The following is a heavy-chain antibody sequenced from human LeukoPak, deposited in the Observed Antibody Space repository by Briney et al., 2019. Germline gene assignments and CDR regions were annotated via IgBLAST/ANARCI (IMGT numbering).Heavy chain of an antibody. V-gene: IGHV3-48*04. Sequence: GGSLRLSCAASGFTFSSYSMNWVRQAPGKGLEWVSYISSSSSTIYYADSVKGRFTIPRDNAKNSLYLQMNSLRVEDTAVYYCARASRIAARPSQVDYWGQGTLVTVSS. D-gene: IGHD6-6*01. CDR1: GFTFSSYS. J-gene: IGHJ4*02. CDR2: ISSSSSTI. CDR3: ARASRIAARPSQVDY.